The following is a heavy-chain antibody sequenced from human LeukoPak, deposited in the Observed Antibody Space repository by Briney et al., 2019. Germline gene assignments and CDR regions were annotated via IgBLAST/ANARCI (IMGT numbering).Heavy chain of an antibody. V-gene: IGHV3-64D*06. CDR2: ISGSGNGGCI. J-gene: IGHJ4*02. Sequence: PGGSLRLSCSASGFVFSIYTMYWVRQAPGKGPEYVSTISGSGNGGCIYYADSVRDRFTISRDDSKSILYLQMNGLRSEDTAVYYCVKDFGRIRGTPDSWGQGTLVTVSS. CDR1: GFVFSIYT. D-gene: IGHD1-1*01. CDR3: VKDFGRIRGTPDS.